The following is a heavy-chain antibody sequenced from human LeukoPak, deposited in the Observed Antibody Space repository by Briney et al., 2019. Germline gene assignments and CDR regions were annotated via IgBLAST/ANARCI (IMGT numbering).Heavy chain of an antibody. D-gene: IGHD3-10*01. CDR1: GGSFSGYY. CDR2: INHSGST. CDR3: ARRKGSESYYNHNWFDP. J-gene: IGHJ5*02. Sequence: SETLSLTCAAYGGSFSGYYWSWIRQPPGKGLEWIGEINHSGSTNYNPSLKSRVTISVDTSKNQFSLKLSSVTAADTAVYYCARRKGSESYYNHNWFDPWGQGTLVTVSS. V-gene: IGHV4-34*01.